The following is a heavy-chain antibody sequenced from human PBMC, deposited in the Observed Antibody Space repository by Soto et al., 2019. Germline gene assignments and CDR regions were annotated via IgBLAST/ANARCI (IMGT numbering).Heavy chain of an antibody. V-gene: IGHV4-39*01. J-gene: IGHJ4*02. CDR3: ARHGKSGSSGYPVWDY. CDR2: IYYSGST. Sequence: PSETLSLTCTVSGGSISSSSYYWGWIRQPPGKGLEWIGSIYYSGSTYYNPSLKSRVTISVDTSKNQFSLKLSSVTAADTAVYYCARHGKSGSSGYPVWDYWGQGTLVTVSS. D-gene: IGHD3-22*01. CDR1: GGSISSSSYY.